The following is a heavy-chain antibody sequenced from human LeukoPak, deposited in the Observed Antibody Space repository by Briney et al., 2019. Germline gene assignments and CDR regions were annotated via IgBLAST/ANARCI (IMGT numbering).Heavy chain of an antibody. J-gene: IGHJ4*02. CDR3: AKEGIAVAGPFYY. D-gene: IGHD6-19*01. V-gene: IGHV3-23*01. CDR1: GFTFSSYA. Sequence: PGGSLRLSGAASGFTFSSYAMSWVRQAPGKGLEWVSTISGSGDSTYYADSVKGRFTISRDNSKNTLYLQMNSLRAEDTAVYYCAKEGIAVAGPFYYWGQGTLVTVSS. CDR2: ISGSGDST.